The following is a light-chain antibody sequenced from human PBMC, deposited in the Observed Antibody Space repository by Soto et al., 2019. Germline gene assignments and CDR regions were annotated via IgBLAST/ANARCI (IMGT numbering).Light chain of an antibody. V-gene: IGLV4-69*01. J-gene: IGLJ1*01. Sequence: QLVLTQSPSASASLGASVKFTCTLSSGHSSYAIAWHQQQPEKGPRYLMKLNSDGSHSKGDGIPDRFSGSSSGAERYLTISSLQSENEADYYCQTWGTGIQVFGTGTKLTVL. CDR1: SGHSSYA. CDR3: QTWGTGIQV. CDR2: LNSDGSH.